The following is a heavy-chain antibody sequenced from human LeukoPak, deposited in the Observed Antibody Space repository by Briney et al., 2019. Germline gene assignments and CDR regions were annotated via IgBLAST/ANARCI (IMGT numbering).Heavy chain of an antibody. CDR2: SHSGGST. Sequence: GGSLRLSCAASGFSVSDNYMTWVRQAPGKGLEWVSLSHSGGSTYHADSVKGRFTISRHNSKNTLYLQMNSLRAEDTAVYYCARGYLAAFDIWGQGTMVTVSS. J-gene: IGHJ3*02. D-gene: IGHD2-21*01. V-gene: IGHV3-53*01. CDR1: GFSVSDNY. CDR3: ARGYLAAFDI.